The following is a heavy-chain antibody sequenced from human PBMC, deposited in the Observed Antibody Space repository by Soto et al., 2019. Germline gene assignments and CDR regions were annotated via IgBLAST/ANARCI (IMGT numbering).Heavy chain of an antibody. V-gene: IGHV4-34*01. CDR3: ASFPVNPGRASSPIFDS. D-gene: IGHD2-2*01. J-gene: IGHJ4*02. Sequence: SETLSLTCAVYGGSFSDYSWTWIRQPPGKGLEWIGEINHSGSTYYNPSLKSRVTISVDTSKNQFSLRLNSVTAADTAVYYCASFPVNPGRASSPIFDSWGQGNLLTVSS. CDR2: INHSGST. CDR1: GGSFSDYS.